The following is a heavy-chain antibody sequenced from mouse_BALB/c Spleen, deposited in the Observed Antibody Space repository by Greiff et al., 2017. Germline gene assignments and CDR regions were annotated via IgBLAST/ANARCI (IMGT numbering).Heavy chain of an antibody. V-gene: IGHV1-69*02. CDR3: TRSRGDAMDY. J-gene: IGHJ4*01. CDR1: GYTFTSYW. CDR2: IYPSDSYT. Sequence: QVQLQQPGAELVRPGASVKLSCKASGYTFTSYWINWVKQRPGQGLEWIGNIYPSDSYTNYNQKFKDKATLTVDKSSSTAYMQLSSPTSEDSAVYYCTRSRGDAMDYWGQGTPVTVSS.